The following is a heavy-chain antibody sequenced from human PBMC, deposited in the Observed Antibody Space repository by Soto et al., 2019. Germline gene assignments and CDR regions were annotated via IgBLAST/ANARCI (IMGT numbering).Heavy chain of an antibody. CDR1: GFTFSSYA. CDR3: AKEAYTYYYDSSGYYALGSSANLFAP. J-gene: IGHJ5*02. Sequence: GGSQRLSCAPSGFTFSSYAMSRVRQAPGKGLEWVSAISGSGGSTYYADSVKGRFTISRDNSKNTLYLQMNSLRAEDTAVYYCAKEAYTYYYDSSGYYALGSSANLFAPWRQGTLVTVSS. V-gene: IGHV3-23*01. CDR2: ISGSGGST. D-gene: IGHD3-22*01.